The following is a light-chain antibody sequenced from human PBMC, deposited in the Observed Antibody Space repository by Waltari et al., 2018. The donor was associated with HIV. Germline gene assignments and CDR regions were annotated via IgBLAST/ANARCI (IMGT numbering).Light chain of an antibody. CDR1: RGHSSYA. CDR3: QTWGTGIRV. CDR2: LNSDGSH. V-gene: IGLV4-69*01. Sequence: QLVLTQSPSVSASLGASVKLTCTLSRGHSSYAIAWHQQQPEKGPRYLMKLNSDGSHSKGNGIPDRFSGSSSGAERYLTISSLQSEDEADYYCQTWGTGIRVFGGGTKLTVL. J-gene: IGLJ3*02.